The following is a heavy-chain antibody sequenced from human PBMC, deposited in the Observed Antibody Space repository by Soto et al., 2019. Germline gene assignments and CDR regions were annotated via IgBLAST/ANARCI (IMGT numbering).Heavy chain of an antibody. D-gene: IGHD3-9*01. CDR1: GGTIDSYY. CDR2: VHYSGST. V-gene: IGHV4-59*01. Sequence: QVHLQESGPGLVKPSATLSLTCTVSGGTIDSYYWTWIRQPPGKGLEWIGYVHYSGSTRYNPSLKSRVTISVDTSKNQFSLELTSVTAADTAVYYCAREGKFDTDGSYFFQTFNFWGRGTLVAVSS. J-gene: IGHJ2*01. CDR3: AREGKFDTDGSYFFQTFNF.